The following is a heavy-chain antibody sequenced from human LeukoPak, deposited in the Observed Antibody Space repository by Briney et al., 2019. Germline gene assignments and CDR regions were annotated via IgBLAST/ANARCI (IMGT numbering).Heavy chain of an antibody. D-gene: IGHD6-19*01. CDR3: AKAPTPYSSGWYFDY. J-gene: IGHJ4*02. V-gene: IGHV3-23*01. CDR1: GFTFSSYA. CDR2: ISGSGGST. Sequence: GGSLRLSCAASGFTFSSYAMSWVRQAPGNGPEWVSAISGSGGSTYYADSVKGRFTISRDNSKNTLYLQMNSLRAEDTAVYYCAKAPTPYSSGWYFDYWGQGTLVTVSS.